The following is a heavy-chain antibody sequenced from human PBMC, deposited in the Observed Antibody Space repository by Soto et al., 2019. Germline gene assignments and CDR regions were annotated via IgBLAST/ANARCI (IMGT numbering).Heavy chain of an antibody. CDR3: TGEVASGY. CDR1: GFTVSTYG. Sequence: GGSLRLSCAVSGFTVSTYGMHWVRQAPGKGLERVAVISRDGGTKYYADSVKGRFTISRDNSRNTLFLEMNSLRGDDMAVYYCTGEVASGYWGQGTLVTAPQ. CDR2: ISRDGGTK. V-gene: IGHV3-30*03. D-gene: IGHD2-8*02. J-gene: IGHJ4*02.